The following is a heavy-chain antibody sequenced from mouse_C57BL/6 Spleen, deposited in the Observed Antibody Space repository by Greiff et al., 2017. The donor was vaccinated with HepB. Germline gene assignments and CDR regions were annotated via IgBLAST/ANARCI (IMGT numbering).Heavy chain of an antibody. CDR2: IDPSDSYT. J-gene: IGHJ2*01. D-gene: IGHD2-5*01. Sequence: QVQLQQPGAELVKPGASVKLSCKASGYTFTSYWMQWVKPRPGQGLEWIGEIDPSDSYTNYNQKFKGKATLTVDTSSSTAYMQLSSLTSEDSAVYYCARSGAYYSNYGFDYWGQGTTLTVSS. CDR1: GYTFTSYW. CDR3: ARSGAYYSNYGFDY. V-gene: IGHV1-50*01.